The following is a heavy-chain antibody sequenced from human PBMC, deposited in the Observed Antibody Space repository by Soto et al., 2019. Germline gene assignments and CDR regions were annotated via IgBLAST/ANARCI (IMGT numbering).Heavy chain of an antibody. CDR3: ARERLRGYDSSGFYS. J-gene: IGHJ4*02. Sequence: QVQLVQSGAELRKPGASVKVSCKASGYSFSSYGINWVRQAPGQGLEWMGWINTYNGNRNYAQKFEDRVTMTTATSTNKVYMELRSLKSDDMAIYYCARERLRGYDSSGFYSWGQGTLVTVSS. V-gene: IGHV1-18*03. CDR1: GYSFSSYG. D-gene: IGHD3-22*01. CDR2: INTYNGNR.